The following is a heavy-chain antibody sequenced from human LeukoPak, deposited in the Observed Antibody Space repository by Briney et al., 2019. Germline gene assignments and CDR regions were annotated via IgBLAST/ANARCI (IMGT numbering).Heavy chain of an antibody. CDR2: ISAYNGNT. D-gene: IGHD1-26*01. Sequence: ASVKVSFKASGYTFTSYGISWVRQAPGQGLEWMGWISAYNGNTNYAQKLQGRVTMTTDTSTSTAYMELRSLRSDDTAVYYCARDMVGASAFDIWGQGTMVTVSS. J-gene: IGHJ3*02. CDR1: GYTFTSYG. CDR3: ARDMVGASAFDI. V-gene: IGHV1-18*01.